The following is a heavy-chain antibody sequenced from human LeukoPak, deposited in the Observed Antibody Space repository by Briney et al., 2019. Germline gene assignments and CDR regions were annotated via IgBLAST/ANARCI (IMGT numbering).Heavy chain of an antibody. CDR2: IYYSGST. CDR1: GGSISSGDYY. CDR3: ASIGGTYCSGGSCFPLDAFDI. Sequence: PSQTLSLTCTVSGGSISSGDYYWSWIRQPPGKGLEWIGYIYYSGSTYYNPSLKSRVTISVDTSKNQFSLKLSSVTAADTAVYYCASIGGTYCSGGSCFPLDAFDIWGQGTMVTVSS. V-gene: IGHV4-30-4*01. J-gene: IGHJ3*02. D-gene: IGHD2-15*01.